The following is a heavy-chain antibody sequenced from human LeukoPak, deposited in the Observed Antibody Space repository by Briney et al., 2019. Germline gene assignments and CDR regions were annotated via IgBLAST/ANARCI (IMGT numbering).Heavy chain of an antibody. CDR2: IYPGDSDT. D-gene: IGHD6-19*01. V-gene: IGHV5-51*01. J-gene: IGHJ4*02. Sequence: GESLKISCKGSGYIFTNYWIGWVRQMPGKGLEWMGIIYPGDSDTRYSPSFQGQVTISADKSINTAYLQWSSLKASDTATYYCARQAVAGFPYFDYWGQGTLVTVSS. CDR3: ARQAVAGFPYFDY. CDR1: GYIFTNYW.